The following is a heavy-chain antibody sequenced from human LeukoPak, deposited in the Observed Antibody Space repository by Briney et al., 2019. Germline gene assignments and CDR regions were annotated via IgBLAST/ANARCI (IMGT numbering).Heavy chain of an antibody. Sequence: GGSPRLSCAASGFSFDDYAMSWFRQAPGKGLEWVSHINWNGVNTYYADSVKGRFTISRDNAKNSLYLQMNSLRAEDTALYYCARDKDGGYNWFDPWGQGTLVTVSS. CDR1: GFSFDDYA. J-gene: IGHJ5*02. CDR2: INWNGVNT. V-gene: IGHV3-20*04. CDR3: ARDKDGGYNWFDP. D-gene: IGHD4-23*01.